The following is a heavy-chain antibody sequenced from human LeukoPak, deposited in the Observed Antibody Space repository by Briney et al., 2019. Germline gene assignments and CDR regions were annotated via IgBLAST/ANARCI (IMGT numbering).Heavy chain of an antibody. CDR3: AREGRYYYYYMDV. V-gene: IGHV3-21*01. Sequence: PGGSLRLSCAASGFTFSTYSMNWVRQAPGKGLEWVSSISSSSSYIYYADSVKGRFTISRDNAKNSLYLQMNSLRAEDTAVYYCAREGRYYYYYMDVWGKGTTVTVSS. CDR1: GFTFSTYS. CDR2: ISSSSSYI. J-gene: IGHJ6*03.